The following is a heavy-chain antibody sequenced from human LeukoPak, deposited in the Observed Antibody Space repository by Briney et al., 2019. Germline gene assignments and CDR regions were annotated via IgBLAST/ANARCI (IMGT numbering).Heavy chain of an antibody. J-gene: IGHJ6*02. CDR1: GFTFSSYS. CDR2: ISSSSSYI. CDR3: ALLGGAYCGGDCSYGMDV. D-gene: IGHD2-21*01. V-gene: IGHV3-21*01. Sequence: KSGGSLRLSCAASGFTFSSYSMNWVRQAPGKGLEWVSSISSSSSYIYYADSVKGRFTISRDNAKNSLYLQMNSLRAEDTAVYYCALLGGAYCGGDCSYGMDVWGQGTTVTVSS.